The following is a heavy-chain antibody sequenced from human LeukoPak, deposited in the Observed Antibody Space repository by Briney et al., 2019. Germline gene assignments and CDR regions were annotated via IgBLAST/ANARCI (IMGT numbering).Heavy chain of an antibody. D-gene: IGHD3-16*02. V-gene: IGHV3-30*02. CDR1: GFTFSSYG. CDR3: ARDLLGYNYHYMDV. CDR2: IRYDGDNK. J-gene: IGHJ6*03. Sequence: GGSLRLSCAASGFTFSSYGMHWVRQAPGKGLEWVAFIRYDGDNKYLVDSVKGRFTISRDNAKNSLYLQMNSLRAEDTAVYYCARDLLGYNYHYMDVWGKGTTVTVSS.